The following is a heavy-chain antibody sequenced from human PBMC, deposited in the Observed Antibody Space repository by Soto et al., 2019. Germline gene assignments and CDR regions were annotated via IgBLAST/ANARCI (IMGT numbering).Heavy chain of an antibody. Sequence: ASVKVSCKASGGTFSSYAISWVRQAPGQGLEWMGGIIPIFGTANYAQKFQGRVTITADESTSTAYMELSSLRSEDTAVYYCARDGVPGRYSSSWYYYFDYWGQGTLVTVSS. CDR2: IIPIFGTA. V-gene: IGHV1-69*13. CDR1: GGTFSSYA. CDR3: ARDGVPGRYSSSWYYYFDY. D-gene: IGHD6-13*01. J-gene: IGHJ4*02.